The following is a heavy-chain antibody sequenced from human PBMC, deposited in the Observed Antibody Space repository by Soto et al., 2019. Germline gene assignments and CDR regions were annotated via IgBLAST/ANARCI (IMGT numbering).Heavy chain of an antibody. V-gene: IGHV3-9*01. D-gene: IGHD3-3*01. CDR2: ISWNSGYI. J-gene: IGHJ6*02. CDR1: GFTFEDHA. CDR3: AKARQPSRQYYDFWSGSEGYYYYGMDV. Sequence: SLRLSCAASGFTFEDHAMHWVRQAPGKGLEWVAGISWNSGYIGYADSVKGRFTISRDNARNSLYLQMNSLRPDDTAVYYCAKARQPSRQYYDFWSGSEGYYYYGMDVWGQGTTVTVSS.